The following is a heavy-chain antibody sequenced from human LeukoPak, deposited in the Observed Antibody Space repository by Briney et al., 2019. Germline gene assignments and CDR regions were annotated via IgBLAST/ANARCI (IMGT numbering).Heavy chain of an antibody. D-gene: IGHD7-27*01. V-gene: IGHV1-8*01. CDR3: ARGPPNWGYDY. Sequence: ASVKVSCKASRYTFTSYDFNWVRQATGQRPEWMGWMSPNSGDTGYAQKFQDRVTMTRNTSISTAYMELSSLRSDDTAVYYCARGPPNWGYDYWGPGTLVTVSS. CDR2: MSPNSGDT. CDR1: RYTFTSYD. J-gene: IGHJ4*02.